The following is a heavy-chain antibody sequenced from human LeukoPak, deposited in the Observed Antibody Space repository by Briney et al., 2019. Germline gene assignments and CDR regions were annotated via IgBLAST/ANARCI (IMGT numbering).Heavy chain of an antibody. CDR2: IYYSGST. Sequence: SQTLSLTCTVSGVSISSGDYYWSWIRQHPGKGLEWIGYIYYSGSTDYNPSLKSRVTMSLDTSKNQFSLKLSSVTAADTAVYYCVRAVISFGAAVAKGFDCWGQGTLVTVSS. D-gene: IGHD3-16*01. CDR3: VRAVISFGAAVAKGFDC. J-gene: IGHJ4*02. V-gene: IGHV4-31*03. CDR1: GVSISSGDYY.